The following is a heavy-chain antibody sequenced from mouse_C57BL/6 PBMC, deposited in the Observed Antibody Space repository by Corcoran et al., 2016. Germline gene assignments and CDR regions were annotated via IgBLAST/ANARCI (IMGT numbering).Heavy chain of an antibody. CDR1: GYTFTTYG. CDR3: ARSWGFSVGSYYAMDY. V-gene: IGHV9-3*01. CDR2: INTYSGVP. D-gene: IGHD2-14*01. Sequence: QIQLVQSGPELKKPGETVKISCKASGYTFTTYGMSWVKQAPGKGLKWMGWINTYSGVPTYADDFKGRFAFSLETSASTAYLQINNLKNEDTATYFCARSWGFSVGSYYAMDYWGQGTSVTVSS. J-gene: IGHJ4*01.